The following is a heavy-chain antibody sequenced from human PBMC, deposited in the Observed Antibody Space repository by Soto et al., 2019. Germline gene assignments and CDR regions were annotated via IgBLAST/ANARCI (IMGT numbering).Heavy chain of an antibody. CDR3: ARIKGITYDWIADGMDV. Sequence: QITLKESGPPLVKPTQTLTLTCTFSGFSLTTTGLGVGWIRQPPGQALEWLALTYWNGDRRYSPSLQSRLTITKDTSKNQVVLTMTNMDPVDTGTYYCARIKGITYDWIADGMDVWGQGTTVTVSS. CDR1: GFSLTTTGLG. J-gene: IGHJ6*02. CDR2: TYWNGDR. V-gene: IGHV2-5*01. D-gene: IGHD1-20*01.